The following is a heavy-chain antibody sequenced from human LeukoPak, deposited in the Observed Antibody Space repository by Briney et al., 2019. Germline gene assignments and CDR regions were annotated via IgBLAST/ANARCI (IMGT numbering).Heavy chain of an antibody. CDR3: ARVAIGWYMDV. J-gene: IGHJ6*03. CDR2: IKQDGSEK. CDR1: GFTFSSYW. Sequence: PGGSLRLSCAASGFTFSSYWMSWVRQAPGKGLERVANIKQDGSEKYYVDSVKGRFTISRDNAKNSLYLQMNSLRAEDTAVYYCARVAIGWYMDVWGKGTTVTVSS. V-gene: IGHV3-7*01.